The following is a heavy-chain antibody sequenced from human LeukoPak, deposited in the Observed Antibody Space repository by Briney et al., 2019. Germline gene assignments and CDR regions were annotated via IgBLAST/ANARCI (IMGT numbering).Heavy chain of an antibody. Sequence: PSETLSLTCTVSGGSISSSSYYWGWIRQPPGKGLEWIGSIYYSGSTYYNPSLKSRVTISVDTSKNQFSLKLSSVTAADTAVYYCARTWELPTDYYFDYWGQGTLVTVSS. J-gene: IGHJ4*02. CDR2: IYYSGST. CDR3: ARTWELPTDYYFDY. CDR1: GGSISSSSYY. D-gene: IGHD1-26*01. V-gene: IGHV4-39*01.